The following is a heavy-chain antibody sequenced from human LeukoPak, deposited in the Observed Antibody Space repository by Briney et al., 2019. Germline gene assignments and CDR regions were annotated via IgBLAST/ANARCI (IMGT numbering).Heavy chain of an antibody. J-gene: IGHJ5*02. D-gene: IGHD3-3*01. CDR2: ISGSGGST. CDR3: AKDQFGGRYNWFDP. V-gene: IGHV3-23*01. Sequence: PGGSLRLSCAASGFTVSSNYMSWVRQAPGKGLEWVSAISGSGGSTYYADSVKGRFTISRDNSKNTLYLQMNSLRAEDTAVYYCAKDQFGGRYNWFDPWGQGTLVTVSS. CDR1: GFTVSSNY.